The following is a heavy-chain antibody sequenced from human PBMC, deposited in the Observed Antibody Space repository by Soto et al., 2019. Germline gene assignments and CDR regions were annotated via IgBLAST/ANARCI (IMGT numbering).Heavy chain of an antibody. CDR3: ARGGYSSTWSNLLDRSGLDV. D-gene: IGHD6-13*01. Sequence: QVQLVQSGLGGRNLGSPLKFSSKPLEAPLAGILFAGCRKPPGQGFGWRGGLVPLFRTTNYAQKFQGRVTITADTSTYTVYMELSGLRSGDTAVYYCARGGYSSTWSNLLDRSGLDVWGQGTTVTVSS. CDR1: EAPLAGIL. J-gene: IGHJ6*02. V-gene: IGHV1-69*06. CDR2: LVPLFRTT.